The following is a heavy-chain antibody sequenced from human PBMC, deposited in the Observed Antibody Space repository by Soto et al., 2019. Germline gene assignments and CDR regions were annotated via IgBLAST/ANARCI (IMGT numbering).Heavy chain of an antibody. Sequence: GGSLRLSCAASGFTFDDYAMHWVRQAPGKGLEWVSGISWNSGSIGYADSVKGRFTISRDNAKNSLYLQMNSLRAEDTALYYCAKDLFSSSWTQMGPMDVWGKGTTVTVSS. V-gene: IGHV3-9*01. CDR2: ISWNSGSI. CDR3: AKDLFSSSWTQMGPMDV. CDR1: GFTFDDYA. D-gene: IGHD6-13*01. J-gene: IGHJ6*03.